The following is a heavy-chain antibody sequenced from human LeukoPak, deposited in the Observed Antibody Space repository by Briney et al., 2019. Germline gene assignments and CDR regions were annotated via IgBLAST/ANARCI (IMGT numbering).Heavy chain of an antibody. CDR3: ARGYCSGRSCYMWYSDY. V-gene: IGHV3-13*01. CDR2: IGTAGDT. CDR1: GFTFSSYD. D-gene: IGHD2-15*01. J-gene: IGHJ4*02. Sequence: PGVSLRHSCAASGFTFSSYDIHWVRQATGKGLEWVSGIGTAGDTYYPGSVKGRFTISRENAKNSLFLQMNSLRAEDTAVYYCARGYCSGRSCYMWYSDYWGQGTLVTVSS.